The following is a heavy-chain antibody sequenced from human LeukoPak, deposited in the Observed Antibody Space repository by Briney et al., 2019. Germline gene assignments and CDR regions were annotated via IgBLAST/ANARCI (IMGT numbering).Heavy chain of an antibody. CDR2: TYYRSKWYN. Sequence: SQTLSLTCAISGGSVSSNSAAWNWIRQSPSRGLEWLGRTYYRSKWYNDYAVSVKSRITINPDTSKNQFSLQLNSVTPEDTAVYYCARDLGSYYYYYYGMDVWGQGTTVTVSS. V-gene: IGHV6-1*01. CDR3: ARDLGSYYYYYYGMDV. J-gene: IGHJ6*02. CDR1: GGSVSSNSAA. D-gene: IGHD7-27*01.